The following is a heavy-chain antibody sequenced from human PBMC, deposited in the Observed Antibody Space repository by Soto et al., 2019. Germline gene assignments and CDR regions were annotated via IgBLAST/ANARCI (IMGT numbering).Heavy chain of an antibody. CDR3: ARTVGAGYYYDSSGYSHFDY. CDR2: ISAYNGNT. CDR1: GYTFTSYG. V-gene: IGHV1-18*04. J-gene: IGHJ4*02. D-gene: IGHD3-22*01. Sequence: GASVKVSCKASGYTFTSYGISWVRQAPGQGLEWMGWISAYNGNTNYAQKLQGRVTMTTDTSTSTAYMELRSLRSDDTAVYYCARTVGAGYYYDSSGYSHFDYWGQGTLVTVS.